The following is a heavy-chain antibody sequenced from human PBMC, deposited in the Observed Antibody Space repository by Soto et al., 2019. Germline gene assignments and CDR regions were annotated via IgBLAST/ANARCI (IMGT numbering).Heavy chain of an antibody. CDR3: ARGEIATIWPVVY. J-gene: IGHJ4*02. Sequence: EVQLVESGGGLVQPGGSLRLSCAASGFTYSSYWMHCVRQAPGKGLVWVSRINSDGSSTTYADSVKGRFTISRDNAKNTLYLQMNRLRAEDTAIYYCARGEIATIWPVVYWGQGTLVTVSS. CDR2: INSDGSST. CDR1: GFTYSSYW. D-gene: IGHD2-21*01. V-gene: IGHV3-74*01.